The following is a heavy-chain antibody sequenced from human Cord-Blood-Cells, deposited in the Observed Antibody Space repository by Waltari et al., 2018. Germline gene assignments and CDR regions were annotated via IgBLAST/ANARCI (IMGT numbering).Heavy chain of an antibody. D-gene: IGHD2-2*01. CDR1: GGTFSSYA. CDR2: IIPIFGTA. Sequence: QVQLVQSGAEVKKPGSSVKVSCKASGGTFSSYAISWVRQAPGQGLEWMGGIIPIFGTANYTQKFQGRVTITADESTSTAYMELSSLRSEDTAVYYCARTASCSSTSCYAFDIWGQGTMVTVSS. J-gene: IGHJ3*02. CDR3: ARTASCSSTSCYAFDI. V-gene: IGHV1-69*01.